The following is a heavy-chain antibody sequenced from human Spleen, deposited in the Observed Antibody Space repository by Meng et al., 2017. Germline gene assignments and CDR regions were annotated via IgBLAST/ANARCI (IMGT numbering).Heavy chain of an antibody. Sequence: QGQRPQWGAGLLKPSGTLSLTCVVSGGSFSDYYWSWIRQPPGKGLEWIGEINHSGSTNYNPSLESRATISVDTSQNNLSLKLSSVTAADSAVYYCARGPTTMAHDFDYWGQGTLVTVSS. CDR1: GGSFSDYY. V-gene: IGHV4-34*01. J-gene: IGHJ4*02. CDR2: INHSGST. CDR3: ARGPTTMAHDFDY. D-gene: IGHD4-11*01.